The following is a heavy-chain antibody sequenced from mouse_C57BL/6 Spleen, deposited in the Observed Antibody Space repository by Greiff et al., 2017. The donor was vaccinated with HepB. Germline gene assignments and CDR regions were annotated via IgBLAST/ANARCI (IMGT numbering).Heavy chain of an antibody. CDR1: GYAFTNYL. J-gene: IGHJ3*01. V-gene: IGHV1-54*01. CDR3: ARDDYGDY. Sequence: VQLVESGAELVRPGTSVKVSCKASGYAFTNYLIEWVKQRPGQGLEWIGVINPGSGGTNYNEKFKGKATLTADKSSSTAYMQLSSLTSEDSAVYFCARDDYGDYWGQGTLVTVSA. D-gene: IGHD2-4*01. CDR2: INPGSGGT.